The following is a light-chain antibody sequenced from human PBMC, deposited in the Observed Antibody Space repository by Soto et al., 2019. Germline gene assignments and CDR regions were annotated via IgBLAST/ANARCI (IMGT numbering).Light chain of an antibody. Sequence: EIVLTPNPGTPSFSSREKATLSCRAIQSVSSSYLAWYQQKPGQAPRLLIYGASSRATGIPDRFSGSGSGTDFTLTISRLEPEDFAVYYCQQYGSSPWTFGQGTKVDIK. CDR2: GAS. CDR1: QSVSSSY. V-gene: IGKV3-20*01. J-gene: IGKJ1*01. CDR3: QQYGSSPWT.